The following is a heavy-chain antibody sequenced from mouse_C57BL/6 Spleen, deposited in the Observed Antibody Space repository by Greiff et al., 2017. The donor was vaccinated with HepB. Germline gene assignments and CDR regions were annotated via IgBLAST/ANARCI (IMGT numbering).Heavy chain of an antibody. CDR1: GYTFTDYY. D-gene: IGHD2-1*01. CDR2: ITPNNGGT. CDR3: ARPLYYGNYFDY. Sequence: VQLQQSGPELVKPGASVKISCKASGYTFTDYYMNWVKQSHGKSLEWIGDITPNNGGTSYNQKFKGKATLTVDKSSSTAYMELRSLTSEDSAVYYCARPLYYGNYFDYWGQGTTLTVSS. J-gene: IGHJ2*01. V-gene: IGHV1-26*01.